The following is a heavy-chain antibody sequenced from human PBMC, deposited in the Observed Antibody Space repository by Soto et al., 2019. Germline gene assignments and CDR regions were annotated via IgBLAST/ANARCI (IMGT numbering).Heavy chain of an antibody. CDR1: GFSFSDYG. J-gene: IGHJ1*01. V-gene: IGHV3-23*01. CDR3: AKRRLNTITSLSDW. CDR2: ISGNKMTT. Sequence: EIQLLESGGGLAQPGGSLRLSCIASGFSFSDYGMSWVRQTPQKTLEWVASISGNKMTTFYPDSVKGRFFISRDNSDNTLDLQMNSLRDDDTAIYYCAKRRLNTITSLSDWWGQGVQVTVSS. D-gene: IGHD3-16*02.